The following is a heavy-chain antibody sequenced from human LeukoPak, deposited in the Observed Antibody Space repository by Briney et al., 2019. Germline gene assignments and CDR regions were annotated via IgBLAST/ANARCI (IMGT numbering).Heavy chain of an antibody. D-gene: IGHD3-10*01. Sequence: ASVKVSCKASGYTFTSYGISWVRQAPGQGLEWMGWISTYNGNTNYVQKLQGRVTMTTDTSTTTAYMELRSLRSDDTAAYYCARSTGELLEGYWGQGTLVTVSS. CDR3: ARSTGELLEGY. CDR2: ISTYNGNT. CDR1: GYTFTSYG. J-gene: IGHJ4*02. V-gene: IGHV1-18*04.